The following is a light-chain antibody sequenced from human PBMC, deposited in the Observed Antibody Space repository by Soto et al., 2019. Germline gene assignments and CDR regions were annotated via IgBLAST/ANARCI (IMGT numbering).Light chain of an antibody. J-gene: IGLJ3*02. Sequence: QSELTQPRSVSGSPGQSVTISCTGTSSDVGGYNYVSWYQHDPGKAPKLMISDVSKRPSGVPDRFSGSKSGNTASLTISGLQAEDEADYYCCSYAGSYSRVFGGGTQLTVL. CDR3: CSYAGSYSRV. CDR1: SSDVGGYNY. V-gene: IGLV2-11*01. CDR2: DVS.